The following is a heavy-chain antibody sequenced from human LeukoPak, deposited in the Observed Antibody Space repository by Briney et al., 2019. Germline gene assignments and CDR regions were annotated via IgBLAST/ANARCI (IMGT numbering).Heavy chain of an antibody. J-gene: IGHJ6*03. V-gene: IGHV4-4*07. D-gene: IGHD1-1*01. CDR2: ISSSGSA. CDR1: GGSISNYY. Sequence: SETLSLTCTVSGGSISNYYWNWIRQPAGKGLEWVGRISSSGSANYNPSLKSRVTLSVDTSKNQLSLILNSVTAADAAVFYCATEPTRTHYYYMDVWGTGTTVIVSS. CDR3: ATEPTRTHYYYMDV.